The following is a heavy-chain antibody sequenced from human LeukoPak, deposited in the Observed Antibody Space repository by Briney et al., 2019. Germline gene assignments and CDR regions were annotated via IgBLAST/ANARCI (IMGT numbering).Heavy chain of an antibody. CDR1: GAFLTNPTYY. D-gene: IGHD4-23*01. CDR2: LYASESP. CDR3: ARFKSGGWSYFDT. Sequence: SETLSLTCTVSGAFLTNPTYYQWSWIRQAPGKGLELIGSLYASESPKINPSLRSRVTLSLDTSKNQFSLELRSVTPEDSAVYYCARFKSGGWSYFDTWGQGIPVTVSP. J-gene: IGHJ4*02. V-gene: IGHV4-61*01.